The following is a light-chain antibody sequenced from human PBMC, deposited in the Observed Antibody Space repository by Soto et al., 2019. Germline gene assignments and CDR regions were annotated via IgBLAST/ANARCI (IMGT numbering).Light chain of an antibody. CDR3: QHYNNWPPWT. J-gene: IGKJ1*01. Sequence: EIVMTQSPATLSVSPGESATLSCRASQSVTRNLAWYQQRPGQAPRLLIYGASTRATGIPARFSGSGSGTEFTLTISNLQSEDFAVYYCQHYNNWPPWTFGQGTRVEIK. CDR1: QSVTRN. V-gene: IGKV3-15*01. CDR2: GAS.